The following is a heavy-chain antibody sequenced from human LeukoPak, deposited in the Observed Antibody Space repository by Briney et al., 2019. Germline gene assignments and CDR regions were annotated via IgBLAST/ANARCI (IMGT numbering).Heavy chain of an antibody. D-gene: IGHD6-13*01. Sequence: GGSLRLSCAASGFTVSSNYMSWVRQAPGKGLEWVSVIYSGGSTYYADSVKGRFTISRDNSKNTLYLQMNSLRAEDTAVYYCAKGPHISYSKSPTDYWGQGTLVTVSS. V-gene: IGHV3-53*01. J-gene: IGHJ4*02. CDR1: GFTVSSNY. CDR2: IYSGGST. CDR3: AKGPHISYSKSPTDY.